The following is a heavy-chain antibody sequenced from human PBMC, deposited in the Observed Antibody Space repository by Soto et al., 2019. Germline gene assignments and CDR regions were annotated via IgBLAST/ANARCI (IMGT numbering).Heavy chain of an antibody. J-gene: IGHJ4*02. CDR3: AKDEAARRPLRRDGYNFGPTRY. V-gene: IGHV3-30*18. CDR1: GFTFSSYG. CDR2: ISYDGSNK. D-gene: IGHD6-6*01. Sequence: QVQLVESGGGVVQPGRSLRLSCAASGFTFSSYGMHWVRQAPGKGLEWVAVISYDGSNKYYADSVKGRFTISRDNSKNTLYLQMNSLRAEDTAVYYCAKDEAARRPLRRDGYNFGPTRYWGQGTLVTVSS.